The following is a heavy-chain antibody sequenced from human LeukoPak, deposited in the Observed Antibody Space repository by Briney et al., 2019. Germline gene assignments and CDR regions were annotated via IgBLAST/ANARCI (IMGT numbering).Heavy chain of an antibody. Sequence: GASVKVSCKASGFTFTGYYMHWVRQAPGQGLEWMGWINPNSGGTNYAQKFQGRVTMTRDTSISTAYMELSRLRSDDTAVYYCARDQAVAGTADYWGQGTLVTVSS. CDR3: ARDQAVAGTADY. CDR1: GFTFTGYY. V-gene: IGHV1-2*02. D-gene: IGHD6-19*01. CDR2: INPNSGGT. J-gene: IGHJ4*02.